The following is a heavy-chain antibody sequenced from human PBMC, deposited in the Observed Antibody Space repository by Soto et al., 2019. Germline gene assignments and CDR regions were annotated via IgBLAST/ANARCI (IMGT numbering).Heavy chain of an antibody. Sequence: QVQLVESGGGVVQPGRSLRLSCAASGFTFATYGMHWVRQAPGKGLEWVASISNDGTNKYYADSVKGRFTISRDNSKNSLYLQMYSLRAEDTSVYYCAKSQWAVFATAFDYWCHGTLVTVSS. CDR2: ISNDGTNK. CDR1: GFTFATYG. CDR3: AKSQWAVFATAFDY. D-gene: IGHD1-26*01. V-gene: IGHV3-30*18. J-gene: IGHJ4*01.